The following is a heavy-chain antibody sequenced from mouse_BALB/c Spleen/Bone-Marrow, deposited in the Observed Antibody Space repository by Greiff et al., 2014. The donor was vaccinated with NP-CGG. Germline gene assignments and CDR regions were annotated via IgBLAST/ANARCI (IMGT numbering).Heavy chain of an antibody. D-gene: IGHD4-1*01. CDR1: GYAFSSYW. J-gene: IGHJ2*01. CDR3: ARVRNWADY. Sequence: VKLVESGAELVRPGSSVKISCKASGYAFSSYWMNWVKQRPGQGLEWIGQIYPGDGDTNYNEKFKGKATLIADKSSSAAYMQLSSLTSEDSAVYFCARVRNWADYWGQGTTLTVSS. V-gene: IGHV1-80*01. CDR2: IYPGDGDT.